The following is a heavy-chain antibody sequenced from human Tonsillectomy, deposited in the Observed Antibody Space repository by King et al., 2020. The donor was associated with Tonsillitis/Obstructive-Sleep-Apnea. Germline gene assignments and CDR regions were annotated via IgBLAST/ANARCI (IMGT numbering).Heavy chain of an antibody. CDR3: AREYFYHSSGYYDY. CDR1: GGSFSGYF. V-gene: IGHV4-34*02. CDR2: INHSGST. Sequence: VQLQQWGAGLLKPSETLSLTCAVYGGSFSGYFWSWIRQPPGKGLEWIGEINHSGSTNYNPSLKSRVTISLDTSKNQFSLSLSSVTAADTAMYYCAREYFYHSSGYYDYWGRGTLVTVFS. J-gene: IGHJ4*02. D-gene: IGHD3-22*01.